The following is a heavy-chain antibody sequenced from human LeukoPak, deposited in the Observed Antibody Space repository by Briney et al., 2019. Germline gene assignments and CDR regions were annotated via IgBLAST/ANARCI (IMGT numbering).Heavy chain of an antibody. J-gene: IGHJ4*02. D-gene: IGHD6-19*01. V-gene: IGHV3-7*03. CDR3: VGGIGWQPDY. Sequence: GGSLRLSCAASAGFTFSDYWMNWVRQAPGKGLEGVAIISQDGREKLYVDSVRGRFTISRDNAKSSLYLQINSLRAEDTAVYYCVGGIGWQPDYWGQGTLVTVSS. CDR2: ISQDGREK. CDR1: AGFTFSDYW.